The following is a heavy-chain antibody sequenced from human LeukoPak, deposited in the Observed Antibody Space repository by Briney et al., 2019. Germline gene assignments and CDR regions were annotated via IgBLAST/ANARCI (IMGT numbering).Heavy chain of an antibody. CDR2: IYTSGST. CDR3: ARDPGPWFGEYTYYFDY. CDR1: GGSISSYY. V-gene: IGHV4-4*07. D-gene: IGHD3-10*01. J-gene: IGHJ4*02. Sequence: KPSETLSLTCTVSGGSISSYYWSWIRQPAGKGLEWIGRIYTSGSTNYNPSLKSRVTMSVDTSKNQFSLKLSSVTAADTAVYYCARDPGPWFGEYTYYFDYWGQGTLVTVSS.